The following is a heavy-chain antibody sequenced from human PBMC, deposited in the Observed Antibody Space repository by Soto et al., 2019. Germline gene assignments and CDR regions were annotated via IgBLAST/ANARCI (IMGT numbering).Heavy chain of an antibody. Sequence: SETLSLTCAVSGGSIISGGYSWSWIRQPPGKGLGWIGYIYSGTTHYNPSLESRVTIAMDRSKNQVSLSLKSVTAADTAVYYCAREDSGAFFDFWGQGTLVTVSS. V-gene: IGHV4-30-2*01. D-gene: IGHD2-15*01. CDR2: IYSGTT. J-gene: IGHJ4*02. CDR3: AREDSGAFFDF. CDR1: GGSIISGGYS.